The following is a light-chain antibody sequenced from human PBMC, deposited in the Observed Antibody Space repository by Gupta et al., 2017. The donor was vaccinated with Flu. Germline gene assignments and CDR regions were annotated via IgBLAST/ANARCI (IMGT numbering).Light chain of an antibody. CDR1: RGIVAE. V-gene: IGKV1-39*01. CDR3: QQSYGLPYT. J-gene: IGKJ4*01. CDR2: DAS. Sequence: DIHLTQSPPFLSASVGDTVTISCRASRGIVAELNWYQQRPGQPPKLLMHDASMLESGVPSRFSGTRTGADFTLTINGLQPEDFATYYCQQSYGLPYTFGGGTXMEVK.